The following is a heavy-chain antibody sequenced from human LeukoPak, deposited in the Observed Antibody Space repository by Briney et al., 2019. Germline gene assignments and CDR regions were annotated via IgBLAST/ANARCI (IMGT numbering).Heavy chain of an antibody. CDR1: GGSFNSDDYY. Sequence: SETLSLTCGVSGGSFNSDDYYWSWIRQPPGRGLEWIGYIYCGGNTNYNPSLRSRVTISMDTSKNQFSLKVNSVTAADTAVYFCASGPRNYYYSGSYHYWGQGTLVTVSS. CDR2: IYCGGNT. J-gene: IGHJ4*02. CDR3: ASGPRNYYYSGSYHY. V-gene: IGHV4-61*08. D-gene: IGHD3-10*01.